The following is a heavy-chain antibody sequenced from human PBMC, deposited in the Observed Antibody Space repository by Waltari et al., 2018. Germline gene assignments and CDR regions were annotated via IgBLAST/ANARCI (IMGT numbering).Heavy chain of an antibody. J-gene: IGHJ4*02. CDR3: ARDDATTGHLDS. V-gene: IGHV1-69*08. CDR1: GGTLSDYT. Sequence: QVQMVQSGAEVKKPGSSVKVSCKPSGGTLSDYTINWVRQAPGPGLEWMGRIIPICGKANYAQKFQGRVTFTADKSTHTAYMEVSGLTSEDTALYYCARDDATTGHLDSWGQGTPVTISS. CDR2: IIPICGKA. D-gene: IGHD1-1*01.